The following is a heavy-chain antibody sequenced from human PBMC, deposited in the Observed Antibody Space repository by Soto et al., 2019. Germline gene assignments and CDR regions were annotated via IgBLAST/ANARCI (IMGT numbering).Heavy chain of an antibody. V-gene: IGHV3-74*01. CDR1: GCTFSRDW. Sequence: EVQLVESGGGLVQPGGTLRLSCAVSGCTFSRDWMHWVRQAQGKGMVWVSRINSDGSSTSYADSVKGRFTISRDNAKNTLYLQMNSLRAEDTAVYYCASTVVTGYWGQGTLVTVSS. D-gene: IGHD2-15*01. J-gene: IGHJ4*02. CDR3: ASTVVTGY. CDR2: INSDGSST.